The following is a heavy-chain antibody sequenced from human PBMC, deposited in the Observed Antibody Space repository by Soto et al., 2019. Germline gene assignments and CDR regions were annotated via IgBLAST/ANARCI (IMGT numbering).Heavy chain of an antibody. CDR2: ISYDGSNK. CDR1: GFTFSSYG. CDR3: ASTYYYDSSGYPANNYYYYYGMDV. D-gene: IGHD3-22*01. Sequence: GGSLRLSCAASGFTFSSYGMHWVRQAPGKGLEWVAVISYDGSNKYYADSVKGRFTISRDNSKNTLYLQMNSLRAEDTAVYYCASTYYYDSSGYPANNYYYYYGMDVWGQGTTVTAP. V-gene: IGHV3-30*03. J-gene: IGHJ6*02.